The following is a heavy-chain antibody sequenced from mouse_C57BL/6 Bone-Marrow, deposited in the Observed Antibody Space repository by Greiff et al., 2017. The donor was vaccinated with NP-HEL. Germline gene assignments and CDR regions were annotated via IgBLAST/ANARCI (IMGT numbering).Heavy chain of an antibody. CDR1: GYSFTDYN. CDR2: INPNYGTT. D-gene: IGHD1-1*01. V-gene: IGHV1-39*01. Sequence: LVESGPELVKPGASVKISCKASGYSFTDYNMNWVKQSNGKSLEWIGVINPNYGTTSYNQKFKGKATLTVDQSSSTAYMQLNSLTSEDSAVYYCAREGFITTVVGYYAMDYWGQGTSVTVSS. CDR3: AREGFITTVVGYYAMDY. J-gene: IGHJ4*01.